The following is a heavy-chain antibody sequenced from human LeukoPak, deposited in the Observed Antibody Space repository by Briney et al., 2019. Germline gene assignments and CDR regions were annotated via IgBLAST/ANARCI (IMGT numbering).Heavy chain of an antibody. CDR1: GFSISSRGYY. D-gene: IGHD2-2*01. V-gene: IGHV4-31*03. CDR2: IYYSGST. Sequence: PSETLSLTCTVSGFSISSRGYYWRWLGQGPGKVLEWIVYIYYSGSTYYNPSIKSRVTISVDRSKNQFSLKLSCVSAADTAVYYCARGDIVVVPAVINCFDPWGEGTLCTVSS. J-gene: IGHJ5*02. CDR3: ARGDIVVVPAVINCFDP.